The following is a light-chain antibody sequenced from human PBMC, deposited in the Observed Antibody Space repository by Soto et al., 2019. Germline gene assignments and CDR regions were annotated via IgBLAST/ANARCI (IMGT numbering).Light chain of an antibody. V-gene: IGKV1-5*01. Sequence: DIQMTQSPSTLSASVGDRVTITCRASQTIYSWLAWYQQKPGTAPKLLIFDASSLNSGVPSRFSGSGSGTEFTLTISSLQPDDFATYYCQQYNSNWTFGQGTKVDIK. CDR1: QTIYSW. CDR3: QQYNSNWT. CDR2: DAS. J-gene: IGKJ1*01.